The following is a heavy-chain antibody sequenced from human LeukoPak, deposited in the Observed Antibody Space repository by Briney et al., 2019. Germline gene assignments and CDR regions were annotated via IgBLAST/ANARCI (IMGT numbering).Heavy chain of an antibody. J-gene: IGHJ3*02. D-gene: IGHD6-19*01. Sequence: SETLSLTCTVSGGSIYSDNYSWTWIRQPAGMGLDWIGRIYSSGRTDYNPSLKSRVTISIDKSKNQFSLELSSVTAADTAVYYCTRGWSSGGAFDIWGQGTMVTVSS. V-gene: IGHV4-61*02. CDR3: TRGWSSGGAFDI. CDR2: IYSSGRT. CDR1: GGSIYSDNYS.